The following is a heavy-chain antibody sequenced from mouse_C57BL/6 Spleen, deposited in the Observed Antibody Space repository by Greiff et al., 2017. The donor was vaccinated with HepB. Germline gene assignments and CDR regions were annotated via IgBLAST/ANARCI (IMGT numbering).Heavy chain of an antibody. CDR1: GYTFTSYW. V-gene: IGHV1-64*01. CDR3: ARWEDNYGFDY. CDR2: IHPNSGST. D-gene: IGHD1-1*01. Sequence: QVQLQQPGAELVKPGASVKLSCKASGYTFTSYWMHWVKQRPGQGLEWIGMIHPNSGSTNYNEKFKSKATLTVDKSSSTAYMQLSSLTSEDSAVYYCARWEDNYGFDYWGQGTTLTVSS. J-gene: IGHJ2*01.